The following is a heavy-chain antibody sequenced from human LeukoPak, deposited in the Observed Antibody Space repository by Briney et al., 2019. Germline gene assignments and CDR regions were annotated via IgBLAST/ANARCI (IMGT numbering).Heavy chain of an antibody. CDR3: AKAGGPTTPFTY. V-gene: IGHV3-23*01. J-gene: IGHJ4*02. Sequence: GGSLRLSCAASGFTFSSYAMSWVRQAPGKGLEWVSGISSSGGSTYYADSVKGRFTISRDNSKNTLYLQMNSLRAEDTAVYYCAKAGGPTTPFTYWGQGTLVTVSS. D-gene: IGHD1-1*01. CDR1: GFTFSSYA. CDR2: ISSSGGST.